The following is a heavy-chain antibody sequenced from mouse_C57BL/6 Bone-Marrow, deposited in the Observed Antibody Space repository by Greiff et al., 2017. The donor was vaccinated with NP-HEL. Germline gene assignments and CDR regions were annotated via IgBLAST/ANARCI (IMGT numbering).Heavy chain of an antibody. V-gene: IGHV1-81*01. CDR3: ARPLLRYSAY. D-gene: IGHD1-1*01. J-gene: IGHJ3*01. Sequence: QVQLQQSGAELARPGASVKLSCKASGYTFTSYGISWVKQRTGQGLEWIGEIYPRSGNTYYNEKFKGKATLTADKSSSTAYMELRSLTSEDSAVYVCARPLLRYSAYWGQGTLVTVSA. CDR1: GYTFTSYG. CDR2: IYPRSGNT.